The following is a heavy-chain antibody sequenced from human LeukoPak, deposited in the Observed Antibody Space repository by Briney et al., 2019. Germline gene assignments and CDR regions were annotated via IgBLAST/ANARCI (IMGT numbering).Heavy chain of an antibody. CDR1: GGSISSSSYY. J-gene: IGHJ5*02. D-gene: IGHD2-2*02. CDR2: IYYSGRT. CDR3: ARHIVVVPAAISGFDP. V-gene: IGHV4-39*01. Sequence: SETLSLTCTVSGGSISSSSYYCGWIRQPPGKGLEWIGSIYYSGRTYYHPSHKIPVTKSVDTTTNEFSLKLSSVTAGDTAVYYCARHIVVVPAAISGFDPWGQGTLVTVSS.